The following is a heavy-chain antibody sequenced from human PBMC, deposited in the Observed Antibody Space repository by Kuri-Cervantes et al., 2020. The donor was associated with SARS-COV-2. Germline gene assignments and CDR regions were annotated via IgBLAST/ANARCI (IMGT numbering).Heavy chain of an antibody. Sequence: SVKVSRKASGGTFSSYAISWVRQAPGQGLEWMGGIIPILGIANYAQKFQGRVTITADKSTSTAYMELSSLRSEDTTVYYCARAEAARPYYYYGMGVWGQGTTVTVSS. J-gene: IGHJ6*02. D-gene: IGHD6-6*01. CDR2: IIPILGIA. CDR1: GGTFSSYA. CDR3: ARAEAARPYYYYGMGV. V-gene: IGHV1-69*10.